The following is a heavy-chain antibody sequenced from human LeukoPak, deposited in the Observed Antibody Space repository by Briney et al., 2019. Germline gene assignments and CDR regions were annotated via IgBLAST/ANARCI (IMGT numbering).Heavy chain of an antibody. Sequence: PGGSLRLSCAASGFTFDDYGMSWVRQAPGKGLVWVSHIHRDGSSTTYADSVKGRFTISRDNAKNTLYLQMNSLRAEDTAVYYCVRGKSSYDSSGRYDYWGQGTLVTVSS. J-gene: IGHJ4*02. CDR1: GFTFDDYG. V-gene: IGHV3-74*01. D-gene: IGHD3-22*01. CDR2: IHRDGSST. CDR3: VRGKSSYDSSGRYDY.